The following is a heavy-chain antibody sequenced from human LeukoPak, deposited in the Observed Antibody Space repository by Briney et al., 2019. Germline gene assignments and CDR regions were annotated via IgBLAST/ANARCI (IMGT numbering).Heavy chain of an antibody. D-gene: IGHD2-15*01. Sequence: GRSLRLSCAASGFTFDDYAMHWVRQAPGKGLEWVSGISWNSGSIGYADSVKGRFTISRDNAKNSLYLQMNSLRAEDTALYYCAKDGGGGELDYWGQGTLVTVSS. CDR1: GFTFDDYA. V-gene: IGHV3-9*01. J-gene: IGHJ4*02. CDR3: AKDGGGGELDY. CDR2: ISWNSGSI.